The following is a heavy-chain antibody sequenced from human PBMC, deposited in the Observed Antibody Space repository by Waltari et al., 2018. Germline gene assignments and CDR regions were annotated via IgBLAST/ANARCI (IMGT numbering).Heavy chain of an antibody. J-gene: IGHJ6*02. CDR3: AREHMAYYYYGMDV. D-gene: IGHD2-21*01. Sequence: QVQLQESGPGLVKPSATLSLTCTVSGGSISSYYWSWIRQPPGKGLEWIGYIYYSGSTNYNPSLKSRVTISVDTSKNQFSLKLSSVTAADTAVYYCAREHMAYYYYGMDVWGQGTTVTVSS. CDR1: GGSISSYY. CDR2: IYYSGST. V-gene: IGHV4-59*01.